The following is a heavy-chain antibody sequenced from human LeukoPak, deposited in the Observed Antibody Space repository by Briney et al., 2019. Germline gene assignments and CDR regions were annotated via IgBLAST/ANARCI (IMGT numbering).Heavy chain of an antibody. J-gene: IGHJ4*02. V-gene: IGHV4-34*01. D-gene: IGHD6-13*01. CDR2: INHSGST. CDR1: GGSFSGYY. CDR3: ARGRDSSSWYHSHFDH. Sequence: SETLSLTCAVYGGSFSGYYWSGIRQPPGKGLEWIGEINHSGSTNYNPSLKSRVTISVDTSKNQFSLKLSSVTAADTAVYYCARGRDSSSWYHSHFDHWGQGTLVTVSS.